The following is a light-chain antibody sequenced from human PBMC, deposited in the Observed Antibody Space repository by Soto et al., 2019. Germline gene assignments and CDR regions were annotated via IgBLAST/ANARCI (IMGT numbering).Light chain of an antibody. Sequence: EIVLTQSPVTLSVSPGERATLSCRASQSVGGDLAWYQEIHGQPPRLLIYGAVTRATGVAARFSGRGSGTEFTLTVDSLQSEDLAIYYCQQYYAWPMTFGQGTKLEI. V-gene: IGKV3-15*01. CDR1: QSVGGD. CDR3: QQYYAWPMT. J-gene: IGKJ2*01. CDR2: GAV.